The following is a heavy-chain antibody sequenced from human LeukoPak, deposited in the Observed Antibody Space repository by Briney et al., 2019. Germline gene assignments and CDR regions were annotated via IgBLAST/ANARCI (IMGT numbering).Heavy chain of an antibody. CDR1: GYTVSSNSAA. V-gene: IGHV6-1*01. Sequence: WQTLTLTCAVSGYTVSSNSAAWNWMRQSPSRGLEWLGRTYYRSKWYDDYAVSVKSRITINPDTSKNQFSLQLNSVTPEDTAVYYCARYGSGSLPSPYYYYYGMDVWGKGTTVTVSS. CDR2: TYYRSKWYD. J-gene: IGHJ6*04. CDR3: ARYGSGSLPSPYYYYYGMDV. D-gene: IGHD3-10*01.